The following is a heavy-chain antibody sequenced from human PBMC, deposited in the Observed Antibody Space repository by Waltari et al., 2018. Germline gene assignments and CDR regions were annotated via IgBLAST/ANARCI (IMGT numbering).Heavy chain of an antibody. Sequence: EVQLVESGGGLVKPGGSLRLSCAASGFPFSSYSMTWFRQAPGKGLEWVSCITSSSSYIYYTDSVKGRFTISRDNAKNSLYLQMNSLRAEDTAVYYCARDPLHYYGSGSLYYFDYWGQGTLVTVSS. CDR3: ARDPLHYYGSGSLYYFDY. V-gene: IGHV3-21*01. J-gene: IGHJ4*02. CDR2: ITSSSSYI. CDR1: GFPFSSYS. D-gene: IGHD3-10*01.